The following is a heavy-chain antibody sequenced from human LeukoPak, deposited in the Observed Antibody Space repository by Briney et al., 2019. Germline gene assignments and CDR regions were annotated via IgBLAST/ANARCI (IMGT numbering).Heavy chain of an antibody. J-gene: IGHJ4*02. V-gene: IGHV3-7*01. Sequence: PGGSLRLSCAAFGFTFSHYWMSWVRQAAGKGLEWVANIKQDGSEKYYVDSVKGRFTISRDNAKNSLVLQMNSLRVEDTAVYYCARGRWGHFDYWGQGTLVTVSS. D-gene: IGHD3-16*01. CDR3: ARGRWGHFDY. CDR1: GFTFSHYW. CDR2: IKQDGSEK.